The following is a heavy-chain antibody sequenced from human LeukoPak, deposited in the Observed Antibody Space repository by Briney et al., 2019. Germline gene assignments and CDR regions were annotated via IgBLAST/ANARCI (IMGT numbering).Heavy chain of an antibody. CDR3: AKGTDYGDFLDV. CDR2: IRYDGSNK. CDR1: GFTFNNYG. Sequence: GGSLRLSCAASGFTFNNYGIHWVRQAPGKGLEWVAFIRYDGSNKYYADSVKGRFTISGDNSKNTLYLQMNSLRAEDTAVYYCAKGTDYGDFLDVWGKGTTVTVSS. V-gene: IGHV3-30*02. D-gene: IGHD4-17*01. J-gene: IGHJ6*04.